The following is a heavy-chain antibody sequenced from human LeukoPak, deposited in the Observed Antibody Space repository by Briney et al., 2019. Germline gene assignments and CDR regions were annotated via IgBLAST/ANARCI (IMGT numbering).Heavy chain of an antibody. CDR2: FDPEDGET. CDR3: ATALGYSYGFDY. V-gene: IGHV1-24*01. CDR1: GYTLTELS. D-gene: IGHD5-18*01. Sequence: ASVKVSCKVSGYTLTELSMRWVRQAPGKGLEWMGGFDPEDGETIYAQKFQGRVTMTEDTSTDTAYMELSSLRSEDTAVYYCATALGYSYGFDYWGQGTLVTVSS. J-gene: IGHJ4*02.